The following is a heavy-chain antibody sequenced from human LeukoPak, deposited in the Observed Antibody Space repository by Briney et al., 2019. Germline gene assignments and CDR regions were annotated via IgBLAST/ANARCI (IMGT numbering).Heavy chain of an antibody. Sequence: PSETLSLTCTVSGGSIGSHYWSWIRQPPGKGLEWIGYIYYSGSTNYNPSLKSRVTISVDTSKNQFSLKLSSVTAADTAVYYCARDQIIGTGDAFDIWGQGTMVTVSS. J-gene: IGHJ3*02. D-gene: IGHD3-10*01. CDR3: ARDQIIGTGDAFDI. CDR1: GGSIGSHY. V-gene: IGHV4-59*11. CDR2: IYYSGST.